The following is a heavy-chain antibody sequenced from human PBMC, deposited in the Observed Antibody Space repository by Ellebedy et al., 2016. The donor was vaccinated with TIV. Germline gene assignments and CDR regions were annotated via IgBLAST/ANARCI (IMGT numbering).Heavy chain of an antibody. CDR2: ISGSGGST. CDR3: AKDRALGYCTGGSCNTK. Sequence: GESLKISCAASGFTFSSFVMSWVRQAPGKGLEWVSAISGSGGSTYYADSVKGRCTISRDISRNTLYLQMHSLRAEDTAVYYCAKDRALGYCTGGSCNTKWGQGTLVTVSS. CDR1: GFTFSSFV. J-gene: IGHJ4*02. V-gene: IGHV3-23*01. D-gene: IGHD2-15*01.